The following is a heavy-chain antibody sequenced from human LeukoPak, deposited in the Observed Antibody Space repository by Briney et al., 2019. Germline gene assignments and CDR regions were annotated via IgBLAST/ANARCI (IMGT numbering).Heavy chain of an antibody. D-gene: IGHD1-26*01. CDR2: INGDGDTT. CDR1: GFTFDDYA. CDR3: AKRPPVGSGQGLDY. Sequence: GGSLRLSCAASGFTFDDYAMHWVRQAPGKGLEWVSLINGDGDTTYYADSVKGRFTISRDNSKNSLYLQMNSLRTEDTALYYCAKRPPVGSGQGLDYWGQGTLVTVSS. V-gene: IGHV3-43*02. J-gene: IGHJ4*02.